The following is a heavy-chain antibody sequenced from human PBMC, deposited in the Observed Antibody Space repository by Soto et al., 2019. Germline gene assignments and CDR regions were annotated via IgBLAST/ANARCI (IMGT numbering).Heavy chain of an antibody. CDR3: AKDTEYGSTLFNWFDP. D-gene: IGHD6-6*01. CDR2: ISNDGTNE. V-gene: IGHV3-30*18. CDR1: GFTFTSYA. J-gene: IGHJ5*02. Sequence: GGSLRLSCAASGFTFTSYAMHWVRQAPGKGLEWVAGISNDGTNEYYGDSVKGRFTISRDNSKNTVYLQMNSLRPEDTAFYYCAKDTEYGSTLFNWFDPWGQGTLVTVSS.